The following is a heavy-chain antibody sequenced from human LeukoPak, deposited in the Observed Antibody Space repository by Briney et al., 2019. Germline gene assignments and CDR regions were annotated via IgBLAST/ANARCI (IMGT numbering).Heavy chain of an antibody. V-gene: IGHV5-51*01. CDR1: GYTFTSYC. CDR3: SRQREVDWFDP. Sequence: KTGESLKISCKGSGYTFTSYCIGWVRQMPGKGLEWMGIIYPGDSDTRYSPSFRGQVTISADKSNSTSYLQWNRLKASDTAMYYCSRQREVDWFDPWGQGTLVTVSS. D-gene: IGHD1-26*01. J-gene: IGHJ5*02. CDR2: IYPGDSDT.